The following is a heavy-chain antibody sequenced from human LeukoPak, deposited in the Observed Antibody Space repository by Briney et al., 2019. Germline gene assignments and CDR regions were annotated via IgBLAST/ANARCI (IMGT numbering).Heavy chain of an antibody. Sequence: PGGSLRLSCAASGFTFSRYRMNWVRQAPGKGLEWVSSITSSSSYIYYADSVKGRFTISRDNAKNSLYLQMNSLRPEDTAVYYCTRDLSGHYSIDYWGQGTLVTVSS. CDR3: TRDLSGHYSIDY. CDR2: ITSSSSYI. D-gene: IGHD3-22*01. V-gene: IGHV3-21*01. CDR1: GFTFSRYR. J-gene: IGHJ4*02.